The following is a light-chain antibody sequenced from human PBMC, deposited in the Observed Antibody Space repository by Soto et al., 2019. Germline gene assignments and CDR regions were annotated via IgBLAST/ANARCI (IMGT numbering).Light chain of an antibody. J-gene: IGLJ2*01. CDR3: AAWYDSLNGVV. CDR1: SSNIGSNT. CDR2: SNN. V-gene: IGLV1-44*01. Sequence: QPVLTQPPSASGTPGQRVTISCSGSSSNIGSNTVNWYQQLPGTAPKLLIYSNNQRPSGVPDRFSGSKSGTSASLAISGLQSEDEADYYCAAWYDSLNGVVFGGGTQLTVL.